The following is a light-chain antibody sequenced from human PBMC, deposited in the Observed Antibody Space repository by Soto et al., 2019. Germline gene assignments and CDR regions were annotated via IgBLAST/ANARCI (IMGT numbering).Light chain of an antibody. CDR3: QQHDNWPPFT. Sequence: ETVMTQSPATLSVSPGERVTLSCRASQSVSSYLAWYQQKPGQAPRLLIYGASTRATGIPARFSGSGSGTEFTLTISSLQSEDFAVYYCQQHDNWPPFTFGPGTKVDIK. J-gene: IGKJ3*01. CDR2: GAS. V-gene: IGKV3-15*01. CDR1: QSVSSY.